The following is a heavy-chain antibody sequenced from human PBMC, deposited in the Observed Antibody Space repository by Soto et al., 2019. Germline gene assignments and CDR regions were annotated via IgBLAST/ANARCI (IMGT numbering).Heavy chain of an antibody. V-gene: IGHV4-34*01. CDR3: ARNAPVYYLGSGASAKDYYYYGMEV. CDR2: VNHSGST. J-gene: IGHJ6*02. Sequence: QVQLQQWGAGLLKPSETLSLTCAVYGGSFSGYYWTWIRQPPGKGLEWIGEVNHSGSTKYNPSLKSRVTILRDASKNQFSLRLTSVTAADTAVYYCARNAPVYYLGSGASAKDYYYYGMEVWGRGTTVTV. D-gene: IGHD3-10*01. CDR1: GGSFSGYY.